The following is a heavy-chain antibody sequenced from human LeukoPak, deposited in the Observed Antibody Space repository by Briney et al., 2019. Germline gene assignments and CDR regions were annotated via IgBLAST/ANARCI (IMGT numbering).Heavy chain of an antibody. D-gene: IGHD1-26*01. CDR3: AKWAPDAFDI. CDR2: IRYDGSNK. J-gene: IGHJ3*02. CDR1: GFTFSSYG. Sequence: QPGGSLSLSCAASGFTFSSYGMHWVRQAPGKGLEWVAFIRYDGSNKYYADSVKGRFTISRDNSKNTLYLQMNSLRAEDTAVYYCAKWAPDAFDIWGQGTMVTVSS. V-gene: IGHV3-30*02.